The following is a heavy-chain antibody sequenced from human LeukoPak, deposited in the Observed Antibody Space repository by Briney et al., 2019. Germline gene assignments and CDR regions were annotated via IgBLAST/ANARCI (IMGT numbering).Heavy chain of an antibody. V-gene: IGHV3-48*04. Sequence: PGGSLRLSCVASGFSFSSAWMSWVRQAPGKGLEWVSYISSSSSTIYYADSVKGRFTISRDNAKNSLYLQMNSLRAEDTAVYYCARDRVPRMAPLDYWGQGTLVTVSS. J-gene: IGHJ4*02. CDR3: ARDRVPRMAPLDY. CDR2: ISSSSSTI. CDR1: GFSFSSAW. D-gene: IGHD5-24*01.